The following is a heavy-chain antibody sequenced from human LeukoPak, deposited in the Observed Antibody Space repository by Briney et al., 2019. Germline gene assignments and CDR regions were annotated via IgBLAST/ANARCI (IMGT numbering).Heavy chain of an antibody. Sequence: SVKVSCKASGGTFSSHAISWVRQAPGQGLEWMGGIIPIFGTANYAQKFQGRVTITADESTSTAYMELSSLRSDDTAVYYCARADYDILTGYYNRDYYYYYMDVWGKGTTVTISS. V-gene: IGHV1-69*13. J-gene: IGHJ6*03. D-gene: IGHD3-9*01. CDR2: IIPIFGTA. CDR1: GGTFSSHA. CDR3: ARADYDILTGYYNRDYYYYYMDV.